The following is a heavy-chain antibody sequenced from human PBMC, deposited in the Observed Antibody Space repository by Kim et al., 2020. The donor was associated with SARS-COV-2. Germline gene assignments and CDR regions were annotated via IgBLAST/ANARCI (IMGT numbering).Heavy chain of an antibody. J-gene: IGHJ5*02. CDR3: AKDLGVSSIAALPGWFDP. CDR1: GFTFSSYA. CDR2: IYSGGSST. V-gene: IGHV3-23*03. Sequence: GGSLRLSCAASGFTFSSYAMSWVRQAPGKGLEWVSVIYSGGSSTYYADSVKGRFTISRDNSKNTLYLQMNSLRAEDTAVYYCAKDLGVSSIAALPGWFDPWGQGTLVTVSS. D-gene: IGHD6-6*01.